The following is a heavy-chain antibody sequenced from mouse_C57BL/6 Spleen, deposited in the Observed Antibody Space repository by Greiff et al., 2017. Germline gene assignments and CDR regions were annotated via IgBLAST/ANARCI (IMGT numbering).Heavy chain of an antibody. V-gene: IGHV14-2*01. J-gene: IGHJ2*01. CDR3: AHTAQAYFDY. CDR2: IDPEDGET. D-gene: IGHD3-2*02. CDR1: GFNIKDYY. Sequence: VQLQQSGAELVKPGASVKLSCTASGFNIKDYYMHWVKQRTEQGLEWIGRIDPEDGETKYAPKFPGKATITADTSSNTAYLQLSSLTSEDTAVYSCAHTAQAYFDYWGQGTTLTVSS.